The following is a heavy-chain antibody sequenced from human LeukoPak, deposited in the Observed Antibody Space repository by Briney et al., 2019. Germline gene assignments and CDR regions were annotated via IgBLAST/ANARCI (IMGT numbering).Heavy chain of an antibody. CDR2: ISSSSSYI. J-gene: IGHJ4*02. V-gene: IGHV3-21*01. CDR3: ARDLYDSSGYPGY. D-gene: IGHD3-22*01. Sequence: PGGSLRLSCAASGFTFSSYSMNWVRQAPGKGLEWVSSISSSSSYIYYADSVKGRFTISRDNAKNSLYLQMNSQRAEDTAVYYCARDLYDSSGYPGYWGQGTLVTVSS. CDR1: GFTFSSYS.